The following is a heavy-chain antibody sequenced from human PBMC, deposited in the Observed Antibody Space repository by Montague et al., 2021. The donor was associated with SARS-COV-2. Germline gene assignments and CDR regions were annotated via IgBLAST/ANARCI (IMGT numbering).Heavy chain of an antibody. V-gene: IGHV4-34*01. CDR1: GGSFSGYY. CDR3: ARVRYYGLGTSLGMDV. D-gene: IGHD3-10*01. CDR2: INHSGST. Sequence: SETLSLTCAVYGGSFSGYYWSWIRQPPGKGLEWIGEINHSGSTNYNPSLKSRVTISVDTSKNQFSLKLGSVTAADTAVYYCARVRYYGLGTSLGMDVWGQGTTVTVSS. J-gene: IGHJ6*02.